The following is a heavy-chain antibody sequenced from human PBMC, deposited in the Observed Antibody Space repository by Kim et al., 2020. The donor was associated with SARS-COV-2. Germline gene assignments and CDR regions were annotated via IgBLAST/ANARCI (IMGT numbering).Heavy chain of an antibody. J-gene: IGHJ6*02. CDR2: ISSSSSYT. Sequence: GGSLRLSCAASGFTFSDYYMSWIRQAPGKGLEWVSYISSSSSYTNYVDSVKGRFTISRDNAKNSLYLQMNSLRAEDTAVYYCARWREGYYYYGMDVWGQGTTVTVSS. CDR3: ARWREGYYYYGMDV. CDR1: GFTFSDYY. V-gene: IGHV3-11*06.